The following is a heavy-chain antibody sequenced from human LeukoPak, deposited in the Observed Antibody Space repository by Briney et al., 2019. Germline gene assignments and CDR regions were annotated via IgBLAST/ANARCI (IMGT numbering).Heavy chain of an antibody. Sequence: SGTLSLTCTVSGGSISSDTYFWSWIRQPAGKGLEWIGRISSTGRTDYNPSLTSRVTISIDMSKNQFSMKLSSVTAADTAVYYCAKGAGPPWFDPWGQGTLVTVSS. CDR1: GGSISSDTYF. D-gene: IGHD6-19*01. J-gene: IGHJ5*02. V-gene: IGHV4-61*02. CDR2: ISSTGRT. CDR3: AKGAGPPWFDP.